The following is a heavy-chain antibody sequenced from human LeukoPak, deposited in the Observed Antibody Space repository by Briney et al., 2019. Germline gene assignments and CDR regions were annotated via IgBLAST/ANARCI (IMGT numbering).Heavy chain of an antibody. Sequence: GGSLRLSCAASGFTFSTYWMNWVRQAPGKGLEWVANIKEDGSEKNYVDSVKGRFNISRDNAKNSLCLQMNSLRAEDTAVYYCVAAGGYWGQGALVTVSS. V-gene: IGHV3-7*05. CDR1: GFTFSTYW. CDR3: VAAGGY. CDR2: IKEDGSEK. J-gene: IGHJ4*02. D-gene: IGHD6-13*01.